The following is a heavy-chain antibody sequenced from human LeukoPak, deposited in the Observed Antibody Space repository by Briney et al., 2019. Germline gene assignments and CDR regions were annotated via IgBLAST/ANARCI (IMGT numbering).Heavy chain of an antibody. CDR1: GGSISGSSYH. D-gene: IGHD5-18*01. V-gene: IGHV4-39*01. CDR3: APTYSYTRGGYDY. CDR2: INYSWHT. J-gene: IGHJ4*02. Sequence: PSETLSLTCTVSGGSISGSSYHWGWIRRPPGKGLEWIGSINYSWHTYYNPSLESRVTISVDSSKNQFSLKVTSVTAADTALYYCAPTYSYTRGGYDYWGPGTLVTVSS.